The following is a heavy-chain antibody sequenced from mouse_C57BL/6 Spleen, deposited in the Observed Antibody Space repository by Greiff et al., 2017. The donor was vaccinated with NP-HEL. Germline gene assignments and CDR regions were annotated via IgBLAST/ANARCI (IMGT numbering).Heavy chain of an antibody. Sequence: QVQLQQPGTELVKPGASVKLSCKASGYTFTSYWMHWVKQRPGQGLEWIGNINPSNGGTNYTEKFKSKATLTVDKSSRTAYMQLSSLTSEDSAFYYCVGITTVVADRYFDVWGTGTTVTVSS. D-gene: IGHD1-1*01. CDR1: GYTFTSYW. V-gene: IGHV1-53*01. J-gene: IGHJ1*03. CDR2: INPSNGGT. CDR3: VGITTVVADRYFDV.